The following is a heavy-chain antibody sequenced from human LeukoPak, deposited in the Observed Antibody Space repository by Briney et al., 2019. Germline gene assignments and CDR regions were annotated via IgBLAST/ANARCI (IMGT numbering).Heavy chain of an antibody. V-gene: IGHV1-2*02. J-gene: IGHJ6*03. CDR1: GYTFTGYY. CDR2: INPNSGGT. Sequence: ASVKVSCKASGYTFTGYYMNWVRQAPGQGLEWMGWINPNSGGTNYAQKFQGRVTMTRDTSISTAYMELSRLRSDDTAVYYCARDSRTYYYYMDVWGKGTTVTVSS. CDR3: ARDSRTYYYYMDV.